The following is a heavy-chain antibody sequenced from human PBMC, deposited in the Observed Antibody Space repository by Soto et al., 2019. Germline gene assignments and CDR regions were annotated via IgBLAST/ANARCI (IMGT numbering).Heavy chain of an antibody. Sequence: ASVKVSCKASGYTFTSYYMHWVRQAPGQGLEWMGIINPSGGSTSYAQKFQGRVTMTRDTSTSTVYMELSSLRSEDTAVYYCARSIAAAGTWGGNWFDPWGQGTLVTVSS. D-gene: IGHD6-13*01. CDR3: ARSIAAAGTWGGNWFDP. J-gene: IGHJ5*02. CDR2: INPSGGST. CDR1: GYTFTSYY. V-gene: IGHV1-46*01.